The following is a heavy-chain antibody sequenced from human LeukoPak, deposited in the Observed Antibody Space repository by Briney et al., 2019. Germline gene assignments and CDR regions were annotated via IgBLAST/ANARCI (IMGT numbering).Heavy chain of an antibody. D-gene: IGHD2-21*01. CDR3: AKDRAYGQFLWGNDY. V-gene: IGHV3-30*02. Sequence: QTGGSLRLSCAASGFIINTYGMHWVRQAPGKGLEWVAFIRNDGSDKYYAVSVKGRFTISRDNSKNTLYLQMNSLRVEDTALYYCAKDRAYGQFLWGNDYWGQGTLVTVSS. CDR2: IRNDGSDK. J-gene: IGHJ4*02. CDR1: GFIINTYG.